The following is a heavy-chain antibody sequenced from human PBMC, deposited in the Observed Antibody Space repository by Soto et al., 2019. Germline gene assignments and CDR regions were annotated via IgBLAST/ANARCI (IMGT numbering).Heavy chain of an antibody. CDR2: INPNSGGT. V-gene: IGHV1-2*02. Sequence: ASVKVSCKASGYTFTGYYMHWVRQAPGQGLEWMGWINPNSGGTNYAQKFQGRVTMTRDTSISTAYMELSRLRSDDTAVYYCARENIVATIIGGGDNPYGRSLDVWGQGTTVTVSS. CDR1: GYTFTGYY. CDR3: ARENIVATIIGGGDNPYGRSLDV. J-gene: IGHJ6*02. D-gene: IGHD5-12*01.